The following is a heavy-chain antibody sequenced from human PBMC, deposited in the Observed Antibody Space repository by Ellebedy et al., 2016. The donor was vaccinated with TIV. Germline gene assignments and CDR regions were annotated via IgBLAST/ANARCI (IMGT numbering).Heavy chain of an antibody. J-gene: IGHJ4*02. Sequence: SETLSLTXTVSGGYIGSFYWSWIRQPPGKGLEWIGYIYGSGTTKYNSSLKSRVSMSVDTSKNRFSLQLSSVTAADAAVYFCGRASVLMGIDFWGQGTLVTVS. V-gene: IGHV4-59*13. CDR1: GGYIGSFY. CDR2: IYGSGTT. D-gene: IGHD2-8*01. CDR3: GRASVLMGIDF.